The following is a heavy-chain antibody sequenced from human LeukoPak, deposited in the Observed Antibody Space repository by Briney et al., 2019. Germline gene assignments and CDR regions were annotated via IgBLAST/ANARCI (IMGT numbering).Heavy chain of an antibody. Sequence: GGSLRLSCAASGFTFSSYSMNWVRQAPGKGLEWVSSISSSSSYIYYADSVKGRFTISRDNAKNSLYLQMNSLRAEDTAVYYCAKDPVYCSSTSCHKDYWGQGTLVTVSS. CDR3: AKDPVYCSSTSCHKDY. D-gene: IGHD2-2*02. CDR2: ISSSSSYI. J-gene: IGHJ4*02. V-gene: IGHV3-21*01. CDR1: GFTFSSYS.